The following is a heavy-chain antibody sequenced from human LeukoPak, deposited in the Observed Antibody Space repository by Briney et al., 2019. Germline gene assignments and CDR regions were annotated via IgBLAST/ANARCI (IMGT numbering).Heavy chain of an antibody. CDR2: INHSGST. Sequence: PSETLSLTCAVYGGSFSGYYWSWIRQPPGKGLEWIGEINHSGSTNYNPSLKSRVTISVDTSKNQFSLKLSSVTAADTAVYYCAKATDPYGGTDFDYWGQGTLVTVSS. CDR1: GGSFSGYY. J-gene: IGHJ4*02. D-gene: IGHD4-23*01. CDR3: AKATDPYGGTDFDY. V-gene: IGHV4-34*01.